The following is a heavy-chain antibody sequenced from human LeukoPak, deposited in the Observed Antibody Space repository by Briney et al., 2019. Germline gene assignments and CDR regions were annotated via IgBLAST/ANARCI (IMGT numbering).Heavy chain of an antibody. CDR2: IYYSGST. J-gene: IGHJ4*02. D-gene: IGHD4/OR15-4a*01. CDR3: ARAAAYGATKIDY. V-gene: IGHV4-61*08. Sequence: PSQTLSLTCTVSGGSISSGDYYWSWIRQPPGKGLEWIGYIYYSGSTNYNPSLKSRVTISVDTSKNQFSLKLSSVTAADTAVYYCARAAAYGATKIDYWGQGTLVTVSS. CDR1: GGSISSGDYY.